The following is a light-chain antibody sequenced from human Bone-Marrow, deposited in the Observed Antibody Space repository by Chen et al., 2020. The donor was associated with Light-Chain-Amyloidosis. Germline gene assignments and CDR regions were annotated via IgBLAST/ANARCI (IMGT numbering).Light chain of an antibody. CDR3: QQYYTYPLT. CDR1: QGITNY. CDR2: AAS. Sequence: ASRLIKSPSSLSASTGDIVTITCRASQGITNYLAWYQQRPGEAPHLLISAASTLHSGVPSRFNGTGSGTDFTLTITSLQSEDFATYFCQQYYTYPLTFGGGTKVDI. J-gene: IGKJ4*01. V-gene: IGKV1-8*01.